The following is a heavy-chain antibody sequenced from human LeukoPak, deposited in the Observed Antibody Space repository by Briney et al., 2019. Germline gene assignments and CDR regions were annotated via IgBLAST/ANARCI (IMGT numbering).Heavy chain of an antibody. CDR2: ISAYNGNT. CDR3: ASCWTDLNWFDP. J-gene: IGHJ5*02. D-gene: IGHD1-1*01. Sequence: AASVKVSCKASGYTFTSYGISWVRQAPGQGLEWMGWISAYNGNTNYAQKFQGRVTMTRDTSISTAYMELSRLRSDDTAVYYCASCWTDLNWFDPWGQGTLVTVSS. V-gene: IGHV1-18*01. CDR1: GYTFTSYG.